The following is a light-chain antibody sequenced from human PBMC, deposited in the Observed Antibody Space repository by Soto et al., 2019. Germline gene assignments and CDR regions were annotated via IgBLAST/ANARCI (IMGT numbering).Light chain of an antibody. J-gene: IGLJ1*01. Sequence: QSVLTQPRSVSGSPGQSVTISCTGTPTDVGGYNYVSWYQQHPGKAPKLIIYDVNKRPTGVPDRFSGSKSGITASLTISGLRPEDEADYHCCSYAGSYLFVFGTGTKVTV. CDR2: DVN. CDR1: PTDVGGYNY. V-gene: IGLV2-11*01. CDR3: CSYAGSYLFV.